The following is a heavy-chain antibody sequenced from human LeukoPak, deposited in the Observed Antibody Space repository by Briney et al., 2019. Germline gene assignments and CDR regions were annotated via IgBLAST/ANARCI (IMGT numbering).Heavy chain of an antibody. CDR2: IYDSENT. D-gene: IGHD2-15*01. CDR3: ARLGYCSGGSCYYYYYMDV. J-gene: IGHJ6*03. CDR1: GGYIGSSSYY. V-gene: IGHV4-39*07. Sequence: SETLSLTCTVSGGYIGSSSYYWGWIRQPPGKGLEWIGSIYDSENTYYNPSLKSRVTISVDTSKNQFSLKLSSVTAADTAVYYCARLGYCSGGSCYYYYYMDVWGKGTTVTVSS.